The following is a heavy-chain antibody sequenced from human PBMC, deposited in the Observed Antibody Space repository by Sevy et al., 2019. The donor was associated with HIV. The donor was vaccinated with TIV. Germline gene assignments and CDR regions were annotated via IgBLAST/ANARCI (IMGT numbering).Heavy chain of an antibody. CDR1: GYTFTSYA. J-gene: IGHJ4*02. Sequence: ASVKVSCKASGYTFTSYAMHWVRQAPGQRLEWMGWINAGNGNTKYSQKFQGRVTITRDTSASTAYMELSSLRSEDTAVYYCARADELAAAGHYYFDYLGQGTLVTVSS. CDR2: INAGNGNT. D-gene: IGHD6-13*01. CDR3: ARADELAAAGHYYFDY. V-gene: IGHV1-3*01.